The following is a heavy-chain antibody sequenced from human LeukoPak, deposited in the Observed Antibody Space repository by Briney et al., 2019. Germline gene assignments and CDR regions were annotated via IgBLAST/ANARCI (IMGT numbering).Heavy chain of an antibody. CDR2: INEGGGLT. V-gene: IGHV3-7*01. CDR3: ARVGRNGWDFDH. D-gene: IGHD6-19*01. Sequence: GGSLRLSCAASGFTFSASWMTWVRQAPGKGLEWVTIINEGGGLTFYVDSVKGRFSISRDNSKNSLSLQMSTLRVEDAAMYYCARVGRNGWDFDHWGQGTLVTVSS. CDR1: GFTFSASW. J-gene: IGHJ4*02.